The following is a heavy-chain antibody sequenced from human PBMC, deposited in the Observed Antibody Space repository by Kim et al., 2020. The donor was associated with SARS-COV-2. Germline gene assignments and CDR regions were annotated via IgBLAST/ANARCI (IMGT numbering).Heavy chain of an antibody. Sequence: GGSLRLSCAASGFTFSSYAMHWVRQAPGKGLEWVAVISYDGSNKYYADSVKGRFTISRDNSKNTLYLQMNSLRAEDTAVYYCAREAPIVVVVAATTFFDYCGQGTLVTVSS. CDR2: ISYDGSNK. CDR1: GFTFSSYA. V-gene: IGHV3-30*04. CDR3: AREAPIVVVVAATTFFDY. J-gene: IGHJ4*02. D-gene: IGHD2-15*01.